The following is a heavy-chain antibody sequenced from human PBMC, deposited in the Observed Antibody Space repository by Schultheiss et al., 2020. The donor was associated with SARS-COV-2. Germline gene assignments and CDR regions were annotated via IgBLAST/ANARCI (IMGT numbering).Heavy chain of an antibody. V-gene: IGHV1-2*06. D-gene: IGHD4-17*01. Sequence: ASVKVSCKASGYTFTGYYMHWVRQAPGQGLEWMGRINPNSGGTNYAQKFQGRVTMTRDTSISTAYMELSRLRSDDTAVYYCARDFRATVTFDSWGQGTLVTVSS. CDR2: INPNSGGT. CDR1: GYTFTGYY. J-gene: IGHJ4*02. CDR3: ARDFRATVTFDS.